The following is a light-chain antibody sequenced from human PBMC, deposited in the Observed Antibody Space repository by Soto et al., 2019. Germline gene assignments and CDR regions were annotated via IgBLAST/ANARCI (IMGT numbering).Light chain of an antibody. CDR3: QQYYNTPSYT. J-gene: IGKJ2*01. CDR2: WAS. Sequence: DIVMTQSPDSLAVSLGERATINCKSSQSVLYSSNNKNYLAWYQQKPGQPPKLLIYWASTRESGVPDRFSGSGSGRDFTLTISSLQAEDVAVYYCQQYYNTPSYTFGQGTKLEVK. CDR1: QSVLYSSNNKNY. V-gene: IGKV4-1*01.